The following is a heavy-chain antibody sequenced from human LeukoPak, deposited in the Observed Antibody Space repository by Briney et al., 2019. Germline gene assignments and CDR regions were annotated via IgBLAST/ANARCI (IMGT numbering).Heavy chain of an antibody. CDR2: MNPNSGNT. CDR1: GYTFTSYD. Sequence: ASVKVSCKASGYTFTSYDINWVRQATGQWLEWMGWMNPNSGNTGYAQKFQGRVTITRNTSISTAYMELSSLRSEDTAVYYCARVLNSNYDPIDYWGQGTLVTVSS. V-gene: IGHV1-8*03. D-gene: IGHD4-11*01. CDR3: ARVLNSNYDPIDY. J-gene: IGHJ4*02.